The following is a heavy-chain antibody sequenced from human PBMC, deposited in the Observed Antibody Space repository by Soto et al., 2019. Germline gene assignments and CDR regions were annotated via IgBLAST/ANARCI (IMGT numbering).Heavy chain of an antibody. CDR1: GFTFSDYH. CDR2: ARNDPRARTT. Sequence: EMQLVESGGGLVQPGGSLRLSCAASGFTFSDYHMEWVRQAPGKGLEWIGRARNDPRARTTQHAASVRGRFITSRDDSETSLYLQMNSLKTEDTAGYYCVGSLQYWGQGTLVTVSS. J-gene: IGHJ4*02. V-gene: IGHV3-72*01. CDR3: VGSLQY. D-gene: IGHD6-13*01.